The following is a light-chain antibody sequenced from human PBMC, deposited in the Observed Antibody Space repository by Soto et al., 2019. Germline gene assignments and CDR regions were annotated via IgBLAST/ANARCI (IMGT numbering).Light chain of an antibody. CDR2: EVS. V-gene: IGLV2-23*02. CDR3: FSYAGSGTPCV. J-gene: IGLJ1*01. Sequence: QSALTQPASVSGSPGQSITISCTGTTSDVGSYSLVSWYQQHPGKVPKLLIYEVSNRHAGVYNRFSGYKSANTASLTIAGFQAEDEADYSCFSYAGSGTPCVFGTGIKLNVL. CDR1: TSDVGSYSL.